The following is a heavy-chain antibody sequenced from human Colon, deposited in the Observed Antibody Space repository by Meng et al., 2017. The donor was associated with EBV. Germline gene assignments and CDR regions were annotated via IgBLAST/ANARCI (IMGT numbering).Heavy chain of an antibody. CDR3: ARERGGVTRDFDS. D-gene: IGHD3-16*01. Sequence: AGPGLREPWSTLSPTARFSRDSNTTNCVYWGWIRQSPGKGLEWIGRIFYSGNTYFNPSLKTRVTISVDTSKNQFSLKLSSVPAADTAIYYCARERGGVTRDFDSWGQGALVTVSS. CDR1: RDSNTTNCVY. J-gene: IGHJ4*02. V-gene: IGHV4-39*07. CDR2: IFYSGNT.